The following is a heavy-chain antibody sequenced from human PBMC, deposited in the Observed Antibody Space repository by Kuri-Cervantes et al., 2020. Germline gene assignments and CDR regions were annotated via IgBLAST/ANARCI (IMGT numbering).Heavy chain of an antibody. Sequence: GESLKISCAASGFTSSGHGIHWVRQAPGKGLEWVSSISSGSSSISYADSVKGRFTISRDNAMKSLFLQMNSLRAEDTAVYYCAREREGIMLRGVLINYYMDVWGKGTTVTVSS. D-gene: IGHD3-10*01. CDR1: GFTSSGHG. CDR2: ISSGSSSI. CDR3: AREREGIMLRGVLINYYMDV. J-gene: IGHJ6*03. V-gene: IGHV3-21*03.